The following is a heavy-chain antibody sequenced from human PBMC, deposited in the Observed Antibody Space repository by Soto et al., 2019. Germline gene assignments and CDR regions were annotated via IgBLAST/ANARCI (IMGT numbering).Heavy chain of an antibody. CDR2: ISSSSSYI. V-gene: IGHV3-21*01. J-gene: IGHJ3*02. D-gene: IGHD6-13*01. CDR3: ARPDSSSYDAFDI. CDR1: GFTFSSYS. Sequence: GGSLRLSCAASGFTFSSYSMNWVRQAPGKGLEWVSSISSSSSYIYYADSVKGRFTISRDNAKNSLYLQMNSLRAEDTAVYYCARPDSSSYDAFDIWSQGTMVTVSS.